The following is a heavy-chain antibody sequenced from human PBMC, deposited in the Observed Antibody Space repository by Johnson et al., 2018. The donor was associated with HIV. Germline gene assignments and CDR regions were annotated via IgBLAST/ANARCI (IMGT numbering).Heavy chain of an antibody. J-gene: IGHJ3*02. CDR1: GFTFSDHY. V-gene: IGHV3-72*01. CDR2: TRNKANSYTT. Sequence: VQLVESGGGVVQPGRSLRLSCAASGFTFSDHYMDWVRQAPGKGLEWVGRTRNKANSYTTEYAASVKGRFTISRDDSKNSLYLQMNSLKTEDTAVYYCARDAHGGYCSSSSCYGGDAFDIWGQGTMVIVS. D-gene: IGHD2-2*01. CDR3: ARDAHGGYCSSSSCYGGDAFDI.